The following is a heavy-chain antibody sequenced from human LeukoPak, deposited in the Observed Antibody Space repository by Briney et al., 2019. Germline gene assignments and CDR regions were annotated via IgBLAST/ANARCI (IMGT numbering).Heavy chain of an antibody. CDR2: ISAYNSNT. V-gene: IGHV1-18*01. CDR3: ARDLRGLLWFGELPFDY. CDR1: GYTFTSYG. D-gene: IGHD3-10*01. J-gene: IGHJ4*02. Sequence: GASVKVSCKASGYTFTSYGISWVRQAPGQGLEWMGWISAYNSNTNYAQKLQGRVTMTTDTSTSTAYMELRSLRSDDTAVYYCARDLRGLLWFGELPFDYWGQGTLVTVSS.